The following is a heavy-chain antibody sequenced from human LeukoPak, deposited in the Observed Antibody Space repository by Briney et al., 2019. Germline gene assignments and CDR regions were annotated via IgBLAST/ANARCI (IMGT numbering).Heavy chain of an antibody. Sequence: SETLSLTCTVSGYSVSSGYYWGWIRQPPGKGLEWIGSMYHSGDTYYNPSLKSRVTISVDTSKNQLSLKLSSVTAADTAVYYCARSLAVVDAWFDPWGQGTLVTVSS. D-gene: IGHD6-19*01. CDR1: GYSVSSGYY. CDR2: MYHSGDT. V-gene: IGHV4-38-2*02. CDR3: ARSLAVVDAWFDP. J-gene: IGHJ5*02.